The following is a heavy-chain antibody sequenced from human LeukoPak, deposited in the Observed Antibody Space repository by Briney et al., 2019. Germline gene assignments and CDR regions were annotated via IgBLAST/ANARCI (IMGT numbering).Heavy chain of an antibody. J-gene: IGHJ4*02. Sequence: PSETLSLTCTGSGDSFSRNYWSWIRQPPGKGLEWLGYIDHRGNTDYNPSLKSRVTFSMDRSKNQFSLKLTSVTAADTAVYYCARELLTTVTTHFDYWGQGTLVTVSS. V-gene: IGHV4-59*01. CDR1: GDSFSRNY. CDR3: ARELLTTVTTHFDY. D-gene: IGHD4-17*01. CDR2: IDHRGNT.